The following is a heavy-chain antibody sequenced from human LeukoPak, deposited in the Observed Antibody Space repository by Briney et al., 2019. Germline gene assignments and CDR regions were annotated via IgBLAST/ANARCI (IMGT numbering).Heavy chain of an antibody. CDR2: IIPILGIA. V-gene: IGHV1-69*04. Sequence: SVKVSCKASGGTFSSYAISWVRQAPGQGLEWMGRIIPILGIANYAQKFQGRVTITADKSTSTAYMELSSLRSEDTAVYYCASNIFGVVIRSYYYGMNVWGQGTTVTVSS. J-gene: IGHJ6*02. D-gene: IGHD3-3*02. CDR1: GGTFSSYA. CDR3: ASNIFGVVIRSYYYGMNV.